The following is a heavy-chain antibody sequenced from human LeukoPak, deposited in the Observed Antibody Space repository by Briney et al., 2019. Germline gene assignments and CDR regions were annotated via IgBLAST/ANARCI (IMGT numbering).Heavy chain of an antibody. V-gene: IGHV3-9*01. CDR2: ISWNSGSI. Sequence: PGRSLRLSCAASGFTFDDYAMHWVRQAPGMGLEWVSGISWNSGSIGYADSVKGRFTISRDNAKNSLYLQMNSLRAEDTALYYCAKRRYYYYGMDVWGQGTTVTVSS. CDR3: AKRRYYYYGMDV. J-gene: IGHJ6*02. CDR1: GFTFDDYA.